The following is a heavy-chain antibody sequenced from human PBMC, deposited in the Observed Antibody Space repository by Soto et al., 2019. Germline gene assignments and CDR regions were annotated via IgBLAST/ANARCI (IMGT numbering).Heavy chain of an antibody. V-gene: IGHV4-39*01. CDR3: TRHMVRRGYHGLDV. D-gene: IGHD3-10*01. J-gene: IGHJ6*02. Sequence: SETLSLTCTVSGGSISSSSYYWGWIRQPPGKGLEWIGSIYYSGSTYYNASLKSRVTISVDTSKNQFSLKLSSVTAADTAVYHCTRHMVRRGYHGLDVCGQGTTVTVSS. CDR2: IYYSGST. CDR1: GGSISSSSYY.